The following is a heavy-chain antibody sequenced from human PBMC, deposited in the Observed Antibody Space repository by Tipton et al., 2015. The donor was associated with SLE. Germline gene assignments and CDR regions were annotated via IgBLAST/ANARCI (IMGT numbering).Heavy chain of an antibody. CDR2: INHSGST. J-gene: IGHJ3*02. D-gene: IGHD5-18*01. Sequence: TLSLTCAVYGGSFSGYYWSWIRQPPGKGLEWIGEINHSGSTNYNPSLKSRVTISVDTSKNQFSLKVSSVTAADTAVYYCAEDLRLVRGIQLWSDAFDIWGQGTMVTVSS. CDR1: GGSFSGYY. CDR3: AEDLRLVRGIQLWSDAFDI. V-gene: IGHV4-34*01.